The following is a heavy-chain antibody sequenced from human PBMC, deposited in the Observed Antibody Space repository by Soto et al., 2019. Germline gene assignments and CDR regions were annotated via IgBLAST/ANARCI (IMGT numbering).Heavy chain of an antibody. J-gene: IGHJ6*02. V-gene: IGHV1-2*02. D-gene: IGHD6-13*01. Sequence: ASVKVSCKASGYTFTGYYMHWVRQAPGQGLEWMGWINPNSGGTNYAQKFQGRVTTTRDTSISTAYMELSRLRSDDTAVYYCARWVAAAGTGRNGMDVWGQGTTVTVSS. CDR1: GYTFTGYY. CDR3: ARWVAAAGTGRNGMDV. CDR2: INPNSGGT.